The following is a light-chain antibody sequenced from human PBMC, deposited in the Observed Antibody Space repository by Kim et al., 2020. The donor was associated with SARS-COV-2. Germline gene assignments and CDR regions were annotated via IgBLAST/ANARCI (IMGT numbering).Light chain of an antibody. CDR3: QHYNSFPWT. J-gene: IGKJ1*01. CDR2: TAT. Sequence: ASVGDRVTITCRASQSISSWLVWYQQKPGKAPKPLIYTATNLQGGVPSRFSGSGSGTEFTLTISCLQPDDSATYYCQHYNSFPWTFGQGTKVDIK. V-gene: IGKV1-5*03. CDR1: QSISSW.